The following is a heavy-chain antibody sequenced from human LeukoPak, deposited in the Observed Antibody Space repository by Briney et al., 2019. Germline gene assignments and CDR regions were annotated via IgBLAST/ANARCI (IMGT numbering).Heavy chain of an antibody. J-gene: IGHJ6*02. CDR1: GFTFSDYY. V-gene: IGHV3-11*04. CDR3: ARDRGDIVVVPAAIPYYYYGMDV. D-gene: IGHD2-2*01. Sequence: GGSLRLSCAASGFTFSDYYMTWIRQAPGKGLECVSHISSSGSTIYYADSVKGRFTISRDNAKNSLYLQMNSLRAEDTAVYYCARDRGDIVVVPAAIPYYYYGMDVWGQGTTVTVSS. CDR2: ISSSGSTI.